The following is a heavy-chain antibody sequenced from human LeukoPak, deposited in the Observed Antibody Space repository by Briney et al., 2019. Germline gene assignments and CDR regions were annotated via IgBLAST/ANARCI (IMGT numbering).Heavy chain of an antibody. CDR1: GFTFSNAW. D-gene: IGHD3-10*01. CDR2: IKSKTDGGTT. CDR3: AKDNRGSGSYYRE. J-gene: IGHJ4*02. V-gene: IGHV3-15*01. Sequence: GGSLRLSCAASGFTFSNAWMSWVRQAPGKGLEWVGRIKSKTDGGTTDYAAPVKGRFTISRDNSKNTLYLQMNSLRAEDTAVYYCAKDNRGSGSYYREWGQGTLVTVSS.